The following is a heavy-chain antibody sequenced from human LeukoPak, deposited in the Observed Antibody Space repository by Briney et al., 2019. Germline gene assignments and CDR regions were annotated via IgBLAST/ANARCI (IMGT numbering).Heavy chain of an antibody. V-gene: IGHV3-7*03. CDR3: ARGRYSGTTYYFDY. J-gene: IGHJ4*02. Sequence: GGSLRLSCAASEFTFSSYWMTWVRQVPGKGLEWVANIKKDGSETYYVDSVKGRFTISRDNAKNSLYLQMNSLRAEDTAMYYCARGRYSGTTYYFDYWGQGTLVTVSP. CDR2: IKKDGSET. D-gene: IGHD5-12*01. CDR1: EFTFSSYW.